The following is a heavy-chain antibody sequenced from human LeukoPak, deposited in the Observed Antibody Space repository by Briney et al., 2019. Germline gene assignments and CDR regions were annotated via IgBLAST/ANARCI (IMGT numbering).Heavy chain of an antibody. CDR1: GFTFNNYW. V-gene: IGHV3-74*01. J-gene: IGHJ4*02. CDR3: TRATGLAYSSLDY. D-gene: IGHD1-26*01. CDR2: TNTDGSST. Sequence: PGGSLRLSCAASGFTFNNYWMRWVRQVPGKGLEWVSHTNTDGSSTNYADSVKGRFTISRDNAKNTLYLQMNSLRAEDTAVYYCTRATGLAYSSLDYWGQGALVTVSS.